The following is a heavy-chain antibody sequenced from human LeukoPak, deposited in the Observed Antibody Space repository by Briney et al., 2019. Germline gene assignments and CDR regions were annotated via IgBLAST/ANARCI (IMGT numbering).Heavy chain of an antibody. CDR3: ARGILGYCSSTSCYRGNTNFDY. J-gene: IGHJ4*02. Sequence: GGSLRLSCAASGFTFSSYSMNWVRQAPGKGLEWDSYISSSSSTIYYADSVKGRFTISRDNAKNSLYLQMNSLRAEDTAVYYCARGILGYCSSTSCYRGNTNFDYWGQGTLVTVSS. V-gene: IGHV3-48*01. CDR2: ISSSSSTI. CDR1: GFTFSSYS. D-gene: IGHD2-2*02.